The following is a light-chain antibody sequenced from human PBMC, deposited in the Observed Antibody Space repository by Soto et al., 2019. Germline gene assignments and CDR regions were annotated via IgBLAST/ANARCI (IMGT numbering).Light chain of an antibody. V-gene: IGLV2-14*03. J-gene: IGLJ3*02. CDR1: SNDVGSYNY. CDR2: GVI. CDR3: ASYTTSSTVV. Sequence: QSALTQPASVSGSPGQSITISCAGTSNDVGSYNYVSWYQHHPGKAPKLIIYGVINRPSGVSSRFSGSKSGNTASLTISGLQAEDEADYYCASYTTSSTVVFGGGTKLTVL.